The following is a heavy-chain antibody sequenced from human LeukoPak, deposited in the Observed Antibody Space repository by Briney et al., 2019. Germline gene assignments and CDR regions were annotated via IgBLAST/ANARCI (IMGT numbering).Heavy chain of an antibody. J-gene: IGHJ4*02. CDR3: ARDEDDSSGYFRGSDY. V-gene: IGHV3-21*01. Sequence: PGGSLRLSCAASGFTFSSYSMNWVRQAPGKGLEWVSSISSSSSYIYYADSVKGRFTISRDNAKNSLYLQMNSLRAEDTAVYYCARDEDDSSGYFRGSDYWGQGTPVTVSS. CDR1: GFTFSSYS. D-gene: IGHD3-22*01. CDR2: ISSSSSYI.